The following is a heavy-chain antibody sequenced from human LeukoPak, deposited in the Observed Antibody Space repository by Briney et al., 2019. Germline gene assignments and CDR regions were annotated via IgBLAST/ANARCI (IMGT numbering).Heavy chain of an antibody. D-gene: IGHD3-10*01. CDR1: GFTFSSYA. CDR2: ISGSGGST. CDR3: ARDKKVRGIIHDYYYYYGMDV. J-gene: IGHJ6*02. V-gene: IGHV3-23*01. Sequence: GGSLRLSCAASGFTFSSYAMSWVRQAPGKGLEWVSAISGSGGSTYYADSVKGRFTISRDNSKNTLYLQMNSLRAEDTAVYYCARDKKVRGIIHDYYYYYGMDVWGQGTTATVSS.